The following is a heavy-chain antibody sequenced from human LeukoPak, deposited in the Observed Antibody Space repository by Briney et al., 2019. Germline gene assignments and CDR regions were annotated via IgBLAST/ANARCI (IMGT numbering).Heavy chain of an antibody. CDR3: AREYYDILTGYYSKWFDP. V-gene: IGHV4-59*01. CDR1: GGSISSYY. CDR2: IYYSGST. D-gene: IGHD3-9*01. J-gene: IGHJ5*02. Sequence: SGTLSLTCTVSGGSISSYYWSWIRQPPGKGLEWIGYIYYSGSTNYNPSLKSRVTISVDTSKNQFSLKLSSVTAADTAVYYCAREYYDILTGYYSKWFDPWGQGTLVTVSS.